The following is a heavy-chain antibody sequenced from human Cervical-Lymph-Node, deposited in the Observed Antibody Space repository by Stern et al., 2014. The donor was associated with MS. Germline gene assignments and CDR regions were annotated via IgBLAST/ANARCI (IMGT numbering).Heavy chain of an antibody. V-gene: IGHV3-30*03. CDR2: ISYAGNHK. J-gene: IGHJ4*02. Sequence: VQLVESGGAVVQPGRSLRLSCAASGFTFSSYGMHWVRQAPGKGLEWVTVISYAGNHKYYAASVKGRFTISRDNSKNTLHLQMNSVTPDDTAIYYCARDYEDTSMLFDHWGQGTLVTVSS. CDR1: GFTFSSYG. D-gene: IGHD2-8*01. CDR3: ARDYEDTSMLFDH.